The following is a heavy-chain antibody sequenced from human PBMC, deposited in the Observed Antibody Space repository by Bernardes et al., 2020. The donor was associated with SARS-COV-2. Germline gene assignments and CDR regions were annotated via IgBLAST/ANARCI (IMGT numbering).Heavy chain of an antibody. Sequence: GGSLRLSCAASGFIFSTYCMTWVRQAPGKGLEWVANINQDGSRKYYVDSVKGRFTISRDNAKNSLYLEMNSLRAEDTAVYSCATHYYDSSGYSSSWFDPWGQGTLVTVSS. V-gene: IGHV3-7*01. J-gene: IGHJ5*02. CDR2: INQDGSRK. CDR1: GFIFSTYC. CDR3: ATHYYDSSGYSSSWFDP. D-gene: IGHD3-22*01.